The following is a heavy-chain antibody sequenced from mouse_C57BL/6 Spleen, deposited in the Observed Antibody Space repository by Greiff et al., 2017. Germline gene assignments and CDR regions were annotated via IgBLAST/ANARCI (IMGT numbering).Heavy chain of an antibody. D-gene: IGHD2-5*01. J-gene: IGHJ4*01. Sequence: QVQLQQPGAELVMPGASVKLSCKASGYTFTSYWMHWVKQRPGQGLEWIGEIDPSDSFTNYNQKFKGKSTLTVDKSSSTAYMQLSSLTSEDSAVYYCARRDYSNCGGGALGYRGQGTSVTVSS. CDR3: ARRDYSNCGGGALGY. V-gene: IGHV1-69*01. CDR2: IDPSDSFT. CDR1: GYTFTSYW.